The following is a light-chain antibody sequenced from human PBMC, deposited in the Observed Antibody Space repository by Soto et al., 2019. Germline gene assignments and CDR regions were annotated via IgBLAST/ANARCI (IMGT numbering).Light chain of an antibody. J-gene: IGLJ2*01. CDR1: SGHSNYA. CDR2: LNSDGSH. Sequence: QPVLTQSTSASASLGASVKLTCTLSSGHSNYAIAWHQQQSEKGPRYLMKLNSDGSHSKGDGIPDRFSGSSSGAERYLTISSLQSQDEADYYCQTWGSGIVVLGGGTKLPVL. V-gene: IGLV4-69*01. CDR3: QTWGSGIVV.